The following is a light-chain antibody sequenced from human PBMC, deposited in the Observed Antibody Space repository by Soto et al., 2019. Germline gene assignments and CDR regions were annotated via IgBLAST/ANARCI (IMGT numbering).Light chain of an antibody. V-gene: IGLV2-14*01. CDR2: EVS. CDR1: SSDVGGYNY. CDR3: SSYTSSSTLVV. J-gene: IGLJ1*01. Sequence: QSALAQPASVSGSPGQSITISCTGTSSDVGGYNYVSWYQQHPGKAPKLMIYEVSNRPSGVSNRFSGSKSGNTASLTISGLQAEDEADYYCSSYTSSSTLVVFGPGTKGTVL.